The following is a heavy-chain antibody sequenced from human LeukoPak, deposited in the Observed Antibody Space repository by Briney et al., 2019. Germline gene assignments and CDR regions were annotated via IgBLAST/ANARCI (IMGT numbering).Heavy chain of an antibody. CDR2: IYRSGST. J-gene: IGHJ4*02. D-gene: IGHD5-12*01. V-gene: IGHV4-30-2*01. CDR1: GGSISSSSYS. Sequence: PSETLSLTCAVSGGSISSSSYSWSWIRQPPGQGLEWIGYIYRSGSTYYKSSLRSRVTISVDRSKNQFSLKLNSVTAADTAVYYCARGSTSGVATSFNYWGQGTLVTVSS. CDR3: ARGSTSGVATSFNY.